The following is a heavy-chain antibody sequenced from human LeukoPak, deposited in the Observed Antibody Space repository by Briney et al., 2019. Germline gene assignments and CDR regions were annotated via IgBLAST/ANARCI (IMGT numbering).Heavy chain of an antibody. V-gene: IGHV4-38-2*02. CDR3: AKGDCSSASCQFDY. CDR1: GYSISSGHY. Sequence: SETLSLTCTVSGYSISSGHYWGWIRQPPGKGLEWIGSISHSGSTYYNPSLKSRVTISVDTSKNQFSLKVRSVTAADTAMYYCAKGDCSSASCQFDYWGQGTLVTVSS. D-gene: IGHD2-2*01. CDR2: ISHSGST. J-gene: IGHJ4*02.